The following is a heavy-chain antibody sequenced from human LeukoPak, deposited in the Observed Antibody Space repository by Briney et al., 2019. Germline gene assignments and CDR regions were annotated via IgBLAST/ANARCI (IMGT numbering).Heavy chain of an antibody. V-gene: IGHV4-59*08. CDR2: IYNSWNT. D-gene: IGHD5-18*01. J-gene: IGHJ4*02. CDR3: VRQTSYNYGPGFDL. CDR1: NGSISSYS. Sequence: SETLSLTCTVSNGSISSYSWSWIRQPAGKGLEWIGYIYNSWNTNYNPSLKSRVTMSVDTSKNQFSLRLTSVTAADTAVYYCVRQTSYNYGPGFDLWGEGPLVTVPS.